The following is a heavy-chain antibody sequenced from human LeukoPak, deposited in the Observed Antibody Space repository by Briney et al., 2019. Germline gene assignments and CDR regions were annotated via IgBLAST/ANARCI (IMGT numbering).Heavy chain of an antibody. CDR1: GGSFSGYY. D-gene: IGHD3-10*01. CDR3: ARASLWFGESIWFDP. J-gene: IGHJ5*02. CDR2: INHSGST. Sequence: SETLSLTCAVHGGSFSGYYWSWIRQPPGKGLEWIGEINHSGSTNYNPSLKSRVTISVDTSKNQFSLKLSSVTAADTAVYYCARASLWFGESIWFDPWGQGTLVTVSS. V-gene: IGHV4-34*01.